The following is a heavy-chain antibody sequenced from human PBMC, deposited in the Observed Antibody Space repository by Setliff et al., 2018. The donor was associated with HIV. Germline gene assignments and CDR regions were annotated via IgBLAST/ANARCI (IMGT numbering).Heavy chain of an antibody. Sequence: GGSLRLSCTASGFSFGDYVMNWVRQAPGKGLERVGFIRSKANGGTTEYAASVKGRFTISRDDSKSIAYLQMNSLKTEDTAVYYCTRDDYCREHWGQGTRGTVSS. CDR2: IRSKANGGTT. CDR3: TRDDYCREH. CDR1: GFSFGDYV. J-gene: IGHJ4*02. V-gene: IGHV3-49*04. D-gene: IGHD4-17*01.